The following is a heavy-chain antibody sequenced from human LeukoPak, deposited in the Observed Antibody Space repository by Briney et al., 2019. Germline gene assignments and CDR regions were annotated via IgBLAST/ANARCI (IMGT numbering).Heavy chain of an antibody. J-gene: IGHJ4*02. D-gene: IGHD3-16*02. CDR2: IWRDGGEK. CDR1: GFTFSSHA. CDR3: ARDSTDGVIPREVNPPFDY. Sequence: QSGGSLRLSCEASGFTFSSHAMHWVRQGPGKGLQWVAVIWRDGGEKHYEDSVEGRFTISRDNSKNTVYLQMNSLRAEDTAVYYCARDSTDGVIPREVNPPFDYWGQGTLVTVSS. V-gene: IGHV3-33*01.